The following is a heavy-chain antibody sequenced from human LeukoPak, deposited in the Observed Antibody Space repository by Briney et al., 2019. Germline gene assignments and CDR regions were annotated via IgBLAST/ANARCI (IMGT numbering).Heavy chain of an antibody. CDR2: ISSSSSTI. CDR3: ARDSGLFDYGDYFDY. D-gene: IGHD4-17*01. Sequence: GGSLRLSCAASGFTFSSYSMNWVRQAPGKGLEWVSYISSSSSTIYYADSVKGRFTISRDNAKNSLYLQMNSLRAEDTAVYYCARDSGLFDYGDYFDYWGQGTLVTVSS. J-gene: IGHJ4*02. V-gene: IGHV3-48*01. CDR1: GFTFSSYS.